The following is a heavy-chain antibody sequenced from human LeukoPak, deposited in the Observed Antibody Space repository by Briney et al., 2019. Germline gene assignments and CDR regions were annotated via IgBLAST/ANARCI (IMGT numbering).Heavy chain of an antibody. CDR1: GFTFSSYG. CDR2: ISYDGSNK. V-gene: IGHV3-30*18. Sequence: GGSLRLSCAASGFTFSSYGMHWVRQAPGKGLEWVAVISYDGSNKYYADSVKGRFTISRDNSKNTLYLQMNSLRAEDTAVYYCAKDMEPFMVRGGGDYGMDVWGKGNTVTVSS. CDR3: AKDMEPFMVRGGGDYGMDV. D-gene: IGHD3-10*01. J-gene: IGHJ6*04.